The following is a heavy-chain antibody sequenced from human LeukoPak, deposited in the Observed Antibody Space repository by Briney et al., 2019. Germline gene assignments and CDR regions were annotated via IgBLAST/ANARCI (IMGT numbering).Heavy chain of an antibody. Sequence: GGSLRLSCAASGFTFSSYAMHWVRQAPGKGLEWVAVISHDGSNKYYADSVKGRFTISRDNSKNTLYLQMNSLGAEDTAVYYCARDRIRIAAAGTGYFQHWGQGTLVTVSS. CDR1: GFTFSSYA. CDR3: ARDRIRIAAAGTGYFQH. V-gene: IGHV3-30-3*01. D-gene: IGHD6-13*01. J-gene: IGHJ1*01. CDR2: ISHDGSNK.